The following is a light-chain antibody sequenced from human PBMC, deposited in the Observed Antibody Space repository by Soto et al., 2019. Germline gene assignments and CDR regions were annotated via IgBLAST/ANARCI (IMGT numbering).Light chain of an antibody. CDR2: EVT. J-gene: IGLJ2*01. CDR3: NSYTNSSAVV. V-gene: IGLV2-14*01. CDR1: SRDVGAYDY. Sequence: QSALTQPPSASGSPGESVTMSCSGTSRDVGAYDYVSWYQQHPGNAPKLLVYEVTNRPSGVSDRFSGSKSGNTASLTISGRQAEDEADYYCNSYTNSSAVVFGGGTKLTVL.